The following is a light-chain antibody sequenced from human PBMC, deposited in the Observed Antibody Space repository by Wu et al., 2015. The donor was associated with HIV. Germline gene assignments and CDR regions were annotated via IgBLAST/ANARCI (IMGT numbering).Light chain of an antibody. CDR3: QQYGSSPPYT. Sequence: EIVLTQSPGTLSLSPGERATLSCRASQSVYSTYLAWYQHKPGQAPRLLIYGVSSRATGIPDRFSGSGSGTDFTLTISRLEPEDFAVYYCQQYGSSPPYTFGQGTKLEIK. CDR2: GVS. CDR1: QSVYSTY. J-gene: IGKJ2*01. V-gene: IGKV3-20*01.